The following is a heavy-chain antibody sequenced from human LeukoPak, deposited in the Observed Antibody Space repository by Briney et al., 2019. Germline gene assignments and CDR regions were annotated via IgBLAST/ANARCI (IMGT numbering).Heavy chain of an antibody. Sequence: KPSQTLSLTCAVSGGSISSGGYSWSWIRQPPGKGLEWIGYIYHSGSTYYNPSLKSRVTISVDRSKNQFSLKLSSVTAADTAVYYCARAHSLHGITMVRGAEYYFDYWGQGTLVTVSS. J-gene: IGHJ4*02. D-gene: IGHD3-10*01. CDR1: GGSISSGGYS. V-gene: IGHV4-30-2*01. CDR2: IYHSGST. CDR3: ARAHSLHGITMVRGAEYYFDY.